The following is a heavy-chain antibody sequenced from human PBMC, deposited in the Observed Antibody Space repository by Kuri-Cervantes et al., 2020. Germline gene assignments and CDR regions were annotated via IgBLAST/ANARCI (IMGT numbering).Heavy chain of an antibody. V-gene: IGHV4-59*08. D-gene: IGHD3-10*01. CDR3: ARVGALDTVDI. J-gene: IGHJ3*02. Sequence: SETLSLTCTVSGGSISSYYWSWIRQPPGKGLEWIGYIYYSGSTNYNPSLKSRVTISVDTSKNQLFVKLSSVTAADTAVYYCARVGALDTVDIWGQGTMVTVSS. CDR2: IYYSGST. CDR1: GGSISSYY.